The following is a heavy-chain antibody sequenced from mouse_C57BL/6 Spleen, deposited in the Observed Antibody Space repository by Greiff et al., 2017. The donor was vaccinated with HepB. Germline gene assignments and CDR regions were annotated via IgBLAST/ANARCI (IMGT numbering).Heavy chain of an antibody. Sequence: QVQLQQSGPGLVQPSQSLSITCTVSGFSLTSYGVHWVRQSPGKGLEWLGVIWSDGSTDYNAAFISRLSISKDNSKSQVFFKMNSLQADDTAIYYCAEALIYYGNYEGAMDYWGQGTSVTVSS. CDR1: GFSLTSYG. D-gene: IGHD2-1*01. CDR2: IWSDGST. CDR3: AEALIYYGNYEGAMDY. J-gene: IGHJ4*01. V-gene: IGHV2-2*01.